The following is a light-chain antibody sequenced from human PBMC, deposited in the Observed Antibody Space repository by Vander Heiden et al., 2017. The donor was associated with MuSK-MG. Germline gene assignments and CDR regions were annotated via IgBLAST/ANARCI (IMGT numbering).Light chain of an antibody. V-gene: IGKV1-16*02. CDR3: QQGNRYPLT. Sequence: DIQMTQSPSSLSASVGDRVTITCRESQCISNYLAWCQQKPVKAPKSLIYAASNSQSGVPSKFSGSGSGTDFTLTISSLQPEDFATYYCQQGNRYPLTFGQGTKVDIK. CDR1: QCISNY. CDR2: AAS. J-gene: IGKJ1*01.